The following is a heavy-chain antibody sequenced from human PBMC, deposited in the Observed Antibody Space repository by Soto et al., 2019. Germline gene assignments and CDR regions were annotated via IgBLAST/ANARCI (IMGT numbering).Heavy chain of an antibody. CDR1: GFTFSDYY. J-gene: IGHJ4*02. D-gene: IGHD3-22*01. CDR3: AKGAYSYHYDSSGHRGYFDY. CDR2: ISYDGSNK. V-gene: IGHV3-30*18. Sequence: GGSLRLSCAASGFTFSDYYMSWIRQAPGKGLEWVAVISYDGSNKYYADSVKGRFTISRDNSKNTLYLQMNSLRAEDTAVYYCAKGAYSYHYDSSGHRGYFDYWGQGTLVTVSS.